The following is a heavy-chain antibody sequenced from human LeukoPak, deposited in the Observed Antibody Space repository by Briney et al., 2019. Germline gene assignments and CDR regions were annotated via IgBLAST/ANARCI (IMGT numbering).Heavy chain of an antibody. CDR3: ARDLGTGTTGNNWFDP. V-gene: IGHV4-4*07. CDR1: GGSISSYY. J-gene: IGHJ5*02. Sequence: KPSETLSLTCTVSGGSISSYYWSWIRQPAGKGLEWIGRIYTSGSTNYNPSLKSRVTMSVDTSKSQFSLKLSSVTAADTAVYYCARDLGTGTTGNNWFDPWGQGTLVTVSS. D-gene: IGHD1-1*01. CDR2: IYTSGST.